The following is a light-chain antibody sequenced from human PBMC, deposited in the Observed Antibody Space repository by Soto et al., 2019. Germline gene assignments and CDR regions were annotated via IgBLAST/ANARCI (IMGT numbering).Light chain of an antibody. CDR2: DAS. J-gene: IGKJ1*01. Sequence: DIPMTQSPSTLSASVGDRVTITCRASQSISSWLAWYQQKPGKAPELLIYDASSLESGVPSRFSGSGSGKEFTLTISSLQPDDFATYYFQQYNSYSQTFGQGTKVEIK. CDR1: QSISSW. V-gene: IGKV1-5*01. CDR3: QQYNSYSQT.